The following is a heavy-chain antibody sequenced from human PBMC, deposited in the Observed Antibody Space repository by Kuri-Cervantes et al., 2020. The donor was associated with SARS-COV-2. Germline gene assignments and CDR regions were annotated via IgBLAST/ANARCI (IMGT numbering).Heavy chain of an antibody. CDR1: GFTLSSYG. Sequence: GGSLRLSCAASGFTLSSYGMHWVRQAPGKGLEWVVVISYDGSNKYYADSVKGRFTISRDNSKNTLYLQMNSLRAEDTAVYYCAKEYSYGLLTLDYWGQGTLVTVSS. J-gene: IGHJ4*02. CDR3: AKEYSYGLLTLDY. D-gene: IGHD5-18*01. CDR2: ISYDGSNK. V-gene: IGHV3-30*18.